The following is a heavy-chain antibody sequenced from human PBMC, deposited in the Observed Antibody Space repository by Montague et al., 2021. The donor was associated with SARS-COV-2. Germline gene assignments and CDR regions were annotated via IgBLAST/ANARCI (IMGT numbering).Heavy chain of an antibody. CDR2: INHSGSI. Sequence: SETLSLTCNVYGGSFSGYYWSWIRQSPGEGLEWIGEINHSGSINYNPSLKSRVTISVDTSKNQFSLKLSSVTAADTAVYYCARVPDYYDSSGYYFDAFDIWGQGTMVTVSS. J-gene: IGHJ3*02. CDR3: ARVPDYYDSSGYYFDAFDI. CDR1: GGSFSGYY. V-gene: IGHV4-34*01. D-gene: IGHD3-22*01.